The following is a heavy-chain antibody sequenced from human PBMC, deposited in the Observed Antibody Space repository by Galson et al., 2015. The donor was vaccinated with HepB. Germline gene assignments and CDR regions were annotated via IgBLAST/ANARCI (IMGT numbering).Heavy chain of an antibody. CDR2: TYYRSKWYN. CDR1: GDSVSSNSAA. Sequence: CAISGDSVSSNSAAWNWIRHSPSRDLEWLGRTYYRSKWYNDYAVSVRSRITINPDTSKNQSSLQLRSVTPDDTAVYYCARGSGRYAMDVWGQGTTVTVSS. V-gene: IGHV6-1*01. CDR3: ARGSGRYAMDV. D-gene: IGHD3-10*01. J-gene: IGHJ6*02.